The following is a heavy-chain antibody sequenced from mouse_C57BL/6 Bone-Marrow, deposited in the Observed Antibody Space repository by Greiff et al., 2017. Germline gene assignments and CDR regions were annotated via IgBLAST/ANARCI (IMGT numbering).Heavy chain of an antibody. CDR2: IYPGDGDT. V-gene: IGHV1-82*01. CDR3: ARERQLSPYCDY. CDR1: GYAFSSSW. J-gene: IGHJ2*01. D-gene: IGHD3-2*02. Sequence: QVQLQQSGPELVKPGASVKISCKASGYAFSSSWMNWVKQRPGKGLEWIGRIYPGDGDTNYNGKFKGKATLTADKSSSTAYMQLSSLTSEDSAVYFCARERQLSPYCDYWGQGTTLTVSA.